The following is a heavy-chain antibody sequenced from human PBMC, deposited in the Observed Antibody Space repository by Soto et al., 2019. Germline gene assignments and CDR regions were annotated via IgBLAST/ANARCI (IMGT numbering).Heavy chain of an antibody. Sequence: ASVKVSCKASGYTFTGYYIHWVRQAPGQGLEWMGWINPNSGGTNYAQKFQGRVTMTRDTSISTAYMELSRLRSDDTAVYYCARLTVPLDIVVLPAASYDYWGQGTLVTVSS. D-gene: IGHD2-2*01. CDR3: ARLTVPLDIVVLPAASYDY. CDR2: INPNSGGT. CDR1: GYTFTGYY. V-gene: IGHV1-2*02. J-gene: IGHJ4*02.